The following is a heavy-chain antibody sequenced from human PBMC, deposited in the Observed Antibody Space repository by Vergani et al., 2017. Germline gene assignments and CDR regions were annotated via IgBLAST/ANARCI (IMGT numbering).Heavy chain of an antibody. D-gene: IGHD3-22*01. Sequence: EVQLMESGGGLVQPGGSLRLSCAASGFTFSSYWMSWVRQAPGKGLEWVANIKQDGSEKYYVDSVKGRFTISRDNAKNSLYLQMNSLRAEDTAVYYCARDPQTYYYDSSGYWVYWGQGTLVTVSS. J-gene: IGHJ4*02. V-gene: IGHV3-7*03. CDR1: GFTFSSYW. CDR3: ARDPQTYYYDSSGYWVY. CDR2: IKQDGSEK.